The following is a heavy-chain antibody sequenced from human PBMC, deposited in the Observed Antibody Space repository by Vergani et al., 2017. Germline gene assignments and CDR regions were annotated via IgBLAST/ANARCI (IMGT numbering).Heavy chain of an antibody. CDR3: AKVTTGTTRDYYYYYMDV. CDR1: GFTFSSYG. CDR2: ISYDGSNK. Sequence: QVQLVESGGGVVQPGRSLRLSCAASGFTFSSYGMHWVRQAPGKGLEWVAVISYDGSNKYYADSVKGRFTISRDNSKNTLYLQMNSLRAEDTAVYYCAKVTTGTTRDYYYYYMDVWGKGTTVTVSS. D-gene: IGHD1-1*01. J-gene: IGHJ6*03. V-gene: IGHV3-30*18.